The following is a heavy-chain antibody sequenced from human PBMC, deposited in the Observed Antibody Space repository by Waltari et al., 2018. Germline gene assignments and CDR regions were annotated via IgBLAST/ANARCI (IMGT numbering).Heavy chain of an antibody. J-gene: IGHJ4*02. CDR3: ARDWRRGYGGFDY. CDR2: IYTRGST. Sequence: QVQLQESGPGLVKPSQTLSLTCTVSGGSISSGSYYWSWIRQPAGKGLEWIGYIYTRGSTNSTPSLKSRVTISVETSKNQFALKLSFVTAADTAVYYCARDWRRGYGGFDYWGQGTLVTVSS. CDR1: GGSISSGSYY. V-gene: IGHV4-61*09. D-gene: IGHD5-12*01.